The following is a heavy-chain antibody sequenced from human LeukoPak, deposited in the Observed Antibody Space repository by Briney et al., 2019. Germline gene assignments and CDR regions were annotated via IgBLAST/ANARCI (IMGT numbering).Heavy chain of an antibody. J-gene: IGHJ3*02. CDR2: ISGSGGST. V-gene: IGHV3-23*01. D-gene: IGHD3-16*01. Sequence: GGSLRLSCAASGFTFSSYAMSGVRQAPGKGLEWVSAISGSGGSTYYADSVKGRFTISRDNSKNTLYLQMNSLRAEDTAVYYCAKVRAMLDAFHIWGQGTMVTVSS. CDR3: AKVRAMLDAFHI. CDR1: GFTFSSYA.